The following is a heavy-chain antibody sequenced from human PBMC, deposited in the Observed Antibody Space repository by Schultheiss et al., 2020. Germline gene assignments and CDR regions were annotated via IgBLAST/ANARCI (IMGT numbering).Heavy chain of an antibody. CDR1: GYTFTSYY. D-gene: IGHD1-1*01. CDR2: IIPIFGTA. J-gene: IGHJ6*02. Sequence: SVKVSCKASGYTFTSYYMHWVRQAPGQGLEWMGGIIPIFGTANYAQKFQGRVTITADESTSTAYMELSSLRSEDTAVYYCARASPNWRYGMDVWGQGTTVTVSS. V-gene: IGHV1-69*13. CDR3: ARASPNWRYGMDV.